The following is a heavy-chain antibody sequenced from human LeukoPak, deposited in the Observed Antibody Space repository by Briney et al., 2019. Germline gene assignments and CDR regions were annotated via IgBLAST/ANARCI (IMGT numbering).Heavy chain of an antibody. CDR1: GYTFGNYW. CDR2: IYPGDSDT. D-gene: IGHD5-24*01. Sequence: GESLKISCQGSGYTFGNYWIAWVRQMPGKGLESMGIIYPGDSDTRYSPSFQGQVTFSADKSISTAYLQWSSLKASDTAMYYCARHIPSTTTDTDAFDIWGQGTMVTVSS. V-gene: IGHV5-51*01. CDR3: ARHIPSTTTDTDAFDI. J-gene: IGHJ3*02.